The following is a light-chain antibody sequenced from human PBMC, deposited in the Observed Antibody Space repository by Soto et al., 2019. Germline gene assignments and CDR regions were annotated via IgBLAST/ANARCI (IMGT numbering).Light chain of an antibody. J-gene: IGKJ1*01. CDR3: QQDNNWTPWT. V-gene: IGKV3-15*01. CDR2: GAS. CDR1: QSISSN. Sequence: EIVMTEAPATLSGSPGEIATLSCRASQSISSNLAWYQQKPGQAPRRLTYGASTRATGIPARFSGNGSGIECTLTFSSLPSEDFAVYYCQQDNNWTPWTFGKGTKV.